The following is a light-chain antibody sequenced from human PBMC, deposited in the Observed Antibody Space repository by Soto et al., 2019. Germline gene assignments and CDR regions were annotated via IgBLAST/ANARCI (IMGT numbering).Light chain of an antibody. CDR2: EVS. Sequence: QSALTQPASVSGSPGQSITISCTGTSSDVGGYKYVSWYQQHPGKAPKLMIYEVSNRPSGVANRFSGSKSGNTASLTISGLQAEDEADYYCSSYTSSNTPYVFXTGTKVTVL. CDR1: SSDVGGYKY. V-gene: IGLV2-14*01. CDR3: SSYTSSNTPYV. J-gene: IGLJ1*01.